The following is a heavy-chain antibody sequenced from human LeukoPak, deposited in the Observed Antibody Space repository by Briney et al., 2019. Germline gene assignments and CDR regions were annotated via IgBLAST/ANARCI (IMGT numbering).Heavy chain of an antibody. CDR3: ASGPKYYDFWSGFHDY. Sequence: ASVKVSCKASGYTFTGYYMHWVRQAPGQGLEWMGWINPNSGGTKYAQKFQGRVTMTRDTSISTAYMELSRLRSDDTAVYYCASGPKYYDFWSGFHDYWGQGTLVTVSS. J-gene: IGHJ4*02. V-gene: IGHV1-2*02. CDR2: INPNSGGT. CDR1: GYTFTGYY. D-gene: IGHD3-3*01.